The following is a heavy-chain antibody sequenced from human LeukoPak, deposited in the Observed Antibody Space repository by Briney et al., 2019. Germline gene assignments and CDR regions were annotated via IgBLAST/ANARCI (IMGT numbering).Heavy chain of an antibody. Sequence: SETLSLTCTVSGGSIRSSSYYWGWIRQPPGKGLEWIGSVHYSGSTYDNPSLKSRFTISVDTSKNQCSLKLISLTAADTAVYYCARRSTVAGRGRFDPWGQGTLVTVSS. CDR1: GGSIRSSSYY. V-gene: IGHV4-39*01. CDR2: VHYSGST. J-gene: IGHJ5*02. CDR3: ARRSTVAGRGRFDP. D-gene: IGHD6-19*01.